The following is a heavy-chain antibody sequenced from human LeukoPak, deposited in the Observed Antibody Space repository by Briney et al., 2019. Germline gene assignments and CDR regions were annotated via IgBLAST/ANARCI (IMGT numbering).Heavy chain of an antibody. J-gene: IGHJ4*02. CDR1: GYTFTDYY. CDR3: ARFDQVSETAGGY. CDR2: INPHSGGT. Sequence: PGASVKVSCKTSGYTFTDYYMHWVRQAPGQGLEWMGRINPHSGGTNYAQKFQGRVTMTRDTSISTAYMELSRLRSDDTAVYYCARFDQVSETAGGYWGQGTLVTVSS. D-gene: IGHD5/OR15-5a*01. V-gene: IGHV1-2*06.